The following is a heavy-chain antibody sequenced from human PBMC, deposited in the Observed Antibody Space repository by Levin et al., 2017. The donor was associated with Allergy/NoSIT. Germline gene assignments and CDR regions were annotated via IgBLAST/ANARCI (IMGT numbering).Heavy chain of an antibody. D-gene: IGHD4-17*01. CDR3: ARDHGDYLDY. Sequence: LSLTCAASGFPFSSYWMSWVRQAPGKGLEWVANIKQDGSEKYYVDSVKGRFTISRDNAKNSLYLQMNSLRADDTAIYYCARDHGDYLDYWGQGTLVTVSS. CDR2: IKQDGSEK. V-gene: IGHV3-7*04. J-gene: IGHJ4*02. CDR1: GFPFSSYW.